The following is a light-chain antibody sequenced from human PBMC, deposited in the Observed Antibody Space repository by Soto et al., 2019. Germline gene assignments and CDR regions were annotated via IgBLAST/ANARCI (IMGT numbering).Light chain of an antibody. J-gene: IGLJ2*01. V-gene: IGLV2-14*01. CDR1: SSDVGGYNS. Sequence: QSAPTQPASVSGSPGQSITISCTGTSSDVGGYNSVSWYQQHPGKAPKLMIYDVSNRPSGVSNRFSGSKSGNTASLTISGLQAEDEADYYCSSYTSRSTLVFGGGTKLTVL. CDR3: SSYTSRSTLV. CDR2: DVS.